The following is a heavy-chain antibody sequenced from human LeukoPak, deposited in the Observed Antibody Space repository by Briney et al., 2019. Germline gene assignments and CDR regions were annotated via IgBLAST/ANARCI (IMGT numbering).Heavy chain of an antibody. J-gene: IGHJ5*02. V-gene: IGHV4-34*01. CDR1: GGSFSGYY. Sequence: TSETLSLTCAVYGGSFSGYYWSWIRQPPGKGLEWIGEINHSGSTNYNPSLKSRVTISVDTSKNQFSPKLSSVTAADTAVYYCARTHSSSPNWFDPWGQGTLVNVSS. CDR3: ARTHSSSPNWFDP. D-gene: IGHD6-6*01. CDR2: INHSGST.